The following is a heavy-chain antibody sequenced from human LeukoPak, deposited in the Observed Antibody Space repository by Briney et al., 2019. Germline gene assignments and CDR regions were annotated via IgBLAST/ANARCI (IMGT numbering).Heavy chain of an antibody. Sequence: GASVKVSCKASGGTFSSYAISWVRQAPGQGLEWMRGNIPIFGIGNYAQRCQGSVTITADESTSIAYMELSSLRSEDTAVYYCARDLDPYYYDSSGQTLDYWGQGTLVTVSS. CDR3: ARDLDPYYYDSSGQTLDY. CDR1: GGTFSSYA. V-gene: IGHV1-69*13. D-gene: IGHD3-22*01. J-gene: IGHJ4*02. CDR2: NIPIFGIG.